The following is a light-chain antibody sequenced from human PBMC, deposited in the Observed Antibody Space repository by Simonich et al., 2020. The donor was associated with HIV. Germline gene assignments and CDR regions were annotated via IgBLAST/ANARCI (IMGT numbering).Light chain of an antibody. CDR2: WAS. V-gene: IGKV4-1*01. CDR1: QSVLYSSNNKNY. J-gene: IGKJ4*01. CDR3: QQYYSTPLT. Sequence: DIVMTQSPASLAVSLGERATINCKSSQSVLYSSNNKNYLAWYQQKPGQPPKLLMYWASTRESGVPDRFSGSGSGTDFTLTIRSLQAEDVAVYYCQQYYSTPLTFGGGTKVEIK.